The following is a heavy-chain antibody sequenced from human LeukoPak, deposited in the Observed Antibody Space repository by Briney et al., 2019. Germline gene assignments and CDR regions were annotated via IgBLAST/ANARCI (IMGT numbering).Heavy chain of an antibody. CDR2: INHSGST. V-gene: IGHV4-34*01. CDR1: GGSFSGYY. Sequence: SETLSLTCAVYGGSFSGYYWSWIRQPPGKGLEWIGEINHSGSTNYNPSLKSRVTISVDTSNNQFSLKLSSVTAADTAVYYCARGMVDFWSGYYGGWFDPWGQGTLVTVSS. J-gene: IGHJ5*02. CDR3: ARGMVDFWSGYYGGWFDP. D-gene: IGHD3-3*01.